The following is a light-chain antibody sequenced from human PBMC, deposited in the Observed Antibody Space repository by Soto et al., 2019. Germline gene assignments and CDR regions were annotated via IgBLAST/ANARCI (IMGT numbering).Light chain of an antibody. V-gene: IGLV2-14*01. J-gene: IGLJ3*02. CDR1: SSDVGGYNY. CDR3: SSYTRNSTMV. CDR2: EVS. Sequence: QSALTQPASVSGSPGQSITISCTGTSSDVGGYNYVSWYQQYPGKAPNLMISEVSNRPSGVSTRFSGSKSGNTASLTTSGLQAEDEADYYCSSYTRNSTMVFGGGTKVTVL.